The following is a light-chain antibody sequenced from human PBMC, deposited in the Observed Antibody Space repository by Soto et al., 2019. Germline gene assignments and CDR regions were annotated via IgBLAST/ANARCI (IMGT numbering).Light chain of an antibody. Sequence: QSALTQSASVSGSPGQSITISCTGTSSDVGGYNYVSWYQQHPGKGPKLMIYEVSNRPSGVSNRFSGSKSGNTATLTISGLQAEDEADYYCSSYTSTTTRVFGTGTKLTVL. J-gene: IGLJ1*01. V-gene: IGLV2-14*03. CDR2: EVS. CDR3: SSYTSTTTRV. CDR1: SSDVGGYNY.